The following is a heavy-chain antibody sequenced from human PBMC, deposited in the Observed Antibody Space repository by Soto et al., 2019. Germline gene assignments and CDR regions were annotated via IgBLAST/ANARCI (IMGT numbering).Heavy chain of an antibody. V-gene: IGHV1-18*01. CDR2: ISAYNDHT. D-gene: IGHD5-18*01. Sequence: GASVKVSCKASDYPFTDYGIIWVRQAPGQGLEWIGWISAYNDHTNYAQKFQGRVNISADTSKNQFSLKLSSVTAADTAVYYCARRGHTYVYFDYWGQGTLVTVSS. CDR1: DYPFTDYG. CDR3: ARRGHTYVYFDY. J-gene: IGHJ4*02.